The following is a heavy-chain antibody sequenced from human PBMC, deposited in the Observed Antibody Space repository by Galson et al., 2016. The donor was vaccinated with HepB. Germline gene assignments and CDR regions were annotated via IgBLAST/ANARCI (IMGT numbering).Heavy chain of an antibody. Sequence: QSGAEVKKPGESLKISCKGEGYVFSSYWIAWVRQTPDKGLEWMGLFYPGDSEIRYSPSLQGQVTFSADKSINTAYMQWSSLKASDTAIYYCARLVSSRSPYDSWGQGTLVTVSS. CDR2: FYPGDSEI. V-gene: IGHV5-51*01. D-gene: IGHD3-22*01. CDR1: GYVFSSYW. CDR3: ARLVSSRSPYDS. J-gene: IGHJ4*02.